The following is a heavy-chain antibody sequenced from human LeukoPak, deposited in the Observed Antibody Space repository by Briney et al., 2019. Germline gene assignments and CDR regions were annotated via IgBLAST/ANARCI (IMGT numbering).Heavy chain of an antibody. CDR3: ARDKVGAPSLLNY. J-gene: IGHJ4*02. V-gene: IGHV4-4*02. CDR2: IYHSGST. D-gene: IGHD1-26*01. CDR1: GGSISSSNW. Sequence: SETLSLTCAVSGGSISSSNWWSWVRQPPGKGLEWIGEIYHSGSTNYNPSLKSRVTISVDKSKNQFSLKLSSVTAADTAVYYCARDKVGAPSLLNYWGQGTLVTVSS.